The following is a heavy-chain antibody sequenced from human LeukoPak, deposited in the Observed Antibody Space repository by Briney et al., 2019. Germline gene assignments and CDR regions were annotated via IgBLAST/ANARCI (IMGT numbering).Heavy chain of an antibody. Sequence: GGSLRLSCAASGFTFSNYAMSWVRQAPGKGLEWVSVISGSGGNTYYADPVKGRFTISRDNSKNTLYLQMNSLRAEDTAVYYCAKDLVYTFYSGSYEDYYYGMDVWGQGTTVTVSS. CDR3: AKDLVYTFYSGSYEDYYYGMDV. D-gene: IGHD1-26*01. V-gene: IGHV3-23*01. J-gene: IGHJ6*02. CDR1: GFTFSNYA. CDR2: ISGSGGNT.